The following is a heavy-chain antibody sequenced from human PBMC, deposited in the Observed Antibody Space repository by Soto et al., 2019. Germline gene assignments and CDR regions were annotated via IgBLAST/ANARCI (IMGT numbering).Heavy chain of an antibody. J-gene: IGHJ4*02. CDR1: GFTFSSYA. V-gene: IGHV3-30-3*01. CDR3: ARKFITMGRGDLY. D-gene: IGHD3-10*01. Sequence: QVQLVESGGGVVQPGRSLRLSCAASGFTFSSYAMHWVRQAPGKGLEWVAVISYDGSNKYYADSVKGRFTISRDNSKNTLYLQMNSLRDEDPAVYYCARKFITMGRGDLYWGQGTLVTVSS. CDR2: ISYDGSNK.